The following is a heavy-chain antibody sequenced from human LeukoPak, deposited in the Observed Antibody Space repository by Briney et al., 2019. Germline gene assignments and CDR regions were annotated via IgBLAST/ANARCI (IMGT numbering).Heavy chain of an antibody. Sequence: GGSLRLSCAASGFTFSSYAMSWVRQAPGKGLEWVSAISGSGGSTYYADSVKGRFTISRDNSKNTLYLQMNSLRAEDTAVYYCAKDLASQLGRGFYYYYGMDVWGQGTTVTVSS. CDR3: AKDLASQLGRGFYYYYGMDV. CDR1: GFTFSSYA. J-gene: IGHJ6*02. CDR2: ISGSGGST. V-gene: IGHV3-23*01. D-gene: IGHD6-6*01.